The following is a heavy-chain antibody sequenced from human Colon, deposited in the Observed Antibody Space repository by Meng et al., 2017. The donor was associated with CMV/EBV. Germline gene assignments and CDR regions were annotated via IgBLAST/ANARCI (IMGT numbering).Heavy chain of an antibody. CDR3: VRSLNDASGQFRDY. V-gene: IGHV1-18*01. D-gene: IGHD3-3*01. CDR2: ISPYSGHT. Sequence: SVPVSCMASGYIFTTVGITWVRQAPGQGPESMGWISPYSGHTNSAPKFQGRITLTTDTSTSTAYRDLRSLTSDDTAVYYCVRSLNDASGQFRDYWGQGTLVTVSS. J-gene: IGHJ4*02. CDR1: GYIFTTVG.